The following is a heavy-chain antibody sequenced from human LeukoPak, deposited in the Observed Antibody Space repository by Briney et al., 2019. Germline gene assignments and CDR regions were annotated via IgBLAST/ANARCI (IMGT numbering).Heavy chain of an antibody. D-gene: IGHD5-24*01. CDR1: GGSISGGVYY. J-gene: IGHJ4*02. CDR2: IHPTGNL. CDR3: ARGADAYKVAY. Sequence: PSETLSLICAVTGGSISGGVYYWNWVRQHPGKGLEWIGCIHPTGNLYYNPSLAGRSTISVDTSKSHFSLNLTSVTAADAAVYYCARGADAYKVAYWSQGTLVTVSS. V-gene: IGHV4-31*11.